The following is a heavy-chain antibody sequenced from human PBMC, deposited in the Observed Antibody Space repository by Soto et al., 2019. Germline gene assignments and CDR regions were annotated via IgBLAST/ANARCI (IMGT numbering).Heavy chain of an antibody. J-gene: IGHJ4*02. D-gene: IGHD2-2*01. V-gene: IGHV3-74*01. Sequence: EVQLVESGGGLVQPGGSLRLSCAASGFTFSSYWMHWVRQAPGKGLVWVSRINPDGSTTSYADSVKGRFTISRDNAKNTLYLQMNSLRAEDTAVYRCARVSVSSYQFDYWGQGTLVIVSS. CDR1: GFTFSSYW. CDR3: ARVSVSSYQFDY. CDR2: INPDGSTT.